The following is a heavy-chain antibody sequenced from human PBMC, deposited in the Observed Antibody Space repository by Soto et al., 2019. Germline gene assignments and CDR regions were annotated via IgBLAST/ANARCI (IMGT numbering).Heavy chain of an antibody. CDR2: IYYSGST. CDR1: GGSISSYY. Sequence: SETLSLTCTVSGGSISSYYWSWIRQPPGKGLEWIGYIYYSGSTNYNPSLKSRVTISVDTSKNQFSLKLSSVTAADTAVYYCARHFGDGSSSTVFDYWGQGTLVTVSS. V-gene: IGHV4-59*08. CDR3: ARHFGDGSSSTVFDY. D-gene: IGHD6-6*01. J-gene: IGHJ4*02.